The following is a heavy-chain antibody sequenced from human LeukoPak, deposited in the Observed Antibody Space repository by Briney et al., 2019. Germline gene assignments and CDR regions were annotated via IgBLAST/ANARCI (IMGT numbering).Heavy chain of an antibody. J-gene: IGHJ5*02. CDR3: ASGGVYGSGSYSFDWFDP. D-gene: IGHD3-10*01. CDR1: GGSISSSSYY. Sequence: SETLSLTCTVSGGSISSSSYYWGWIRQPPGKGLEWIGSIYYSGSTYYNPSLKSRVTISVDTSKNQFSLKLSSVTAADTAVHYCASGGVYGSGSYSFDWFDPWGQGTLVTVSS. CDR2: IYYSGST. V-gene: IGHV4-39*07.